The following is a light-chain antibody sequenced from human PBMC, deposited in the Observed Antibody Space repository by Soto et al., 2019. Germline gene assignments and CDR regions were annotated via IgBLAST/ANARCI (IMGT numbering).Light chain of an antibody. CDR2: ATS. Sequence: EIVLTQSPGTLSLSPGERATLSCRASQSVTTIAWYQQKPGQAPRLLIYATSTRATGIPDRFSGSTPGTDFTLTVSRLEPEDFEVYYCQQYGSSPWTFGQGTKVDIK. V-gene: IGKV3-20*01. J-gene: IGKJ1*01. CDR3: QQYGSSPWT. CDR1: QSVTT.